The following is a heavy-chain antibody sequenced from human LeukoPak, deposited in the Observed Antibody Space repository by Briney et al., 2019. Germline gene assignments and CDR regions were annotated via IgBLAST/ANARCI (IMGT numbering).Heavy chain of an antibody. Sequence: SVKVSCKASGGTFSSYAISWVRQAPGQGLEWMGGLIPIFGATNFTEKFQGRVTITTDESTTTAYMELSSLRSEDTAVYYCARGEDYWGQGTLVTVSS. CDR2: LIPIFGAT. CDR3: ARGEDY. V-gene: IGHV1-69*05. CDR1: GGTFSSYA. J-gene: IGHJ4*02.